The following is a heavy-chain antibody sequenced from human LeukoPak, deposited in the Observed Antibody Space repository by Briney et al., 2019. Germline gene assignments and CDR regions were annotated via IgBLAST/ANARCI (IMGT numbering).Heavy chain of an antibody. CDR2: IYTSGST. CDR1: GGSISSYY. D-gene: IGHD5-24*01. CDR3: AKDRGWLQLVSYAFDI. V-gene: IGHV4-4*07. Sequence: KPSETLSLTCTVSGGSISSYYWSWIRQPAGKGLEWIGRIYTSGSTNYNPSLKSRVTMSVDTSKNQFSLKLSSVTAADTAVYYCAKDRGWLQLVSYAFDIWGQGTMVTVSS. J-gene: IGHJ3*02.